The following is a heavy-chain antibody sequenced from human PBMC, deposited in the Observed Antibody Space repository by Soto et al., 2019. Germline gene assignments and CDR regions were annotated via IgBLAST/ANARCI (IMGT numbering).Heavy chain of an antibody. Sequence: QVQLQESGPGLVKPSETLSLTCTVSGGSFSSYYWSWIRQPPGKGLEWIGYIYYSGSTNYNTSLKSRVTMSVHTSHKQFSRKLSSVTAADTAVYYCAINRGNYFDYWGQGTLVAVSS. J-gene: IGHJ4*02. CDR3: AINRGNYFDY. CDR1: GGSFSSYY. CDR2: IYYSGST. V-gene: IGHV4-59*01.